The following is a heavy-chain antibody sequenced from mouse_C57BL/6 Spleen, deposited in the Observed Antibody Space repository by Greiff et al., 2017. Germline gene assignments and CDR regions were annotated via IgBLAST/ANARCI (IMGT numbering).Heavy chain of an antibody. V-gene: IGHV14-4*01. CDR3: TTPYYRSF. Sequence: VQLQQSGAELVRPGASVKLSCTASGFNIKDDYMHWVKQRPEQGLEWIGWIDPENGDTEYASKFQGKATITADTSSNTAYLQLSSLTSEDTAVXYCTTPYYRSFWGQGTLVTVSA. CDR1: GFNIKDDY. J-gene: IGHJ3*01. D-gene: IGHD2-14*01. CDR2: IDPENGDT.